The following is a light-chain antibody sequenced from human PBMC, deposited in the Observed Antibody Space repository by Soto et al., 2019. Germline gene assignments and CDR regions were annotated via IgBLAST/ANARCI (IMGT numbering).Light chain of an antibody. V-gene: IGKV3-11*01. J-gene: IGKJ5*01. CDR2: DAS. Sequence: ETVLTQSPATLTLSPEESATLSGRASQSVSTSLAWYQQKPGQAPRLLIYDASNRVTGIPARFRGSGSGTDFTLTIRSLEPEDFAFYYRQQRSNWPPITFGKGKRREI. CDR3: QQRSNWPPIT. CDR1: QSVSTS.